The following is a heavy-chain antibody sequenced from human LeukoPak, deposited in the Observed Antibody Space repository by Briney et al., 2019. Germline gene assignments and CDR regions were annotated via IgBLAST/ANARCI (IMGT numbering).Heavy chain of an antibody. V-gene: IGHV3-7*01. Sequence: GGSLRLSCAASGFTFSSYWMSWVRQAPGKGLEWVANIKQDGSEKYYVDSVKGRFTISRDNAKNSLYLQMNSLRAEDTAVYYCARELPGRTMVRGVIGYWGQGTLVTVSS. D-gene: IGHD3-10*01. CDR2: IKQDGSEK. J-gene: IGHJ4*02. CDR1: GFTFSSYW. CDR3: ARELPGRTMVRGVIGY.